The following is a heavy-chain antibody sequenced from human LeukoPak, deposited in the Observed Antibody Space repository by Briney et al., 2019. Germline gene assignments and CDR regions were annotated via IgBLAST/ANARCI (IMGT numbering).Heavy chain of an antibody. V-gene: IGHV1-18*01. CDR1: GYTFTSYG. CDR2: ISAYNGNT. D-gene: IGHD6-13*01. J-gene: IGHJ4*02. CDR3: ARVSSPWSSSLPFDY. Sequence: ASVKVSCKASGYTFTSYGISWVRQAPGQGLEWMGWISAYNGNTNYAQKLQGRVTMTTDTSTSTAYMELRSLRSDDTAVYYCARVSSPWSSSLPFDYWGQGTLVTVSS.